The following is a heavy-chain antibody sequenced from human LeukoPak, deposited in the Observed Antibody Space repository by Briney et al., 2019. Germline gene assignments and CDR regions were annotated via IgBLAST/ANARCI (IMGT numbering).Heavy chain of an antibody. CDR2: IKHDGSEK. J-gene: IGHJ6*04. CDR1: GLTFSDYR. CDR3: ATDRGLR. V-gene: IGHV3-7*03. Sequence: GGSLRLSCAASGLTFSDYRMYWVRQAPGKGLEWVANIKHDGSEKYYVDSVKGRFTISRDNAKNSLYLQMNSLRVEDTAVYYCATDRGLRWGKGTTVTVSS.